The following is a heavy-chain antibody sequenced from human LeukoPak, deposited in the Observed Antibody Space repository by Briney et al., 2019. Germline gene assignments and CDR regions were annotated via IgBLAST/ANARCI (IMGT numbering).Heavy chain of an antibody. J-gene: IGHJ5*02. CDR1: GGSISSGSYH. CDR2: IYTSGST. Sequence: SETLSLTCTVSGGSISSGSYHWSWIRQPAGKGLEWIGRIYTSGSTNYNPSLKSRVTMSVDRSKNQFSLKLSSVTVADTAVYYCARAVGSSESNWFDPWGQGALVTVSS. CDR3: ARAVGSSESNWFDP. D-gene: IGHD1-26*01. V-gene: IGHV4-61*02.